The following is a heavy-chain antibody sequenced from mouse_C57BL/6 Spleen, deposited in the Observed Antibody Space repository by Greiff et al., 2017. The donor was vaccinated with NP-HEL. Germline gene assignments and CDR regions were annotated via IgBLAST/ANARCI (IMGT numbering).Heavy chain of an antibody. V-gene: IGHV2-2*01. Sequence: QVQLKQSGPGLVQPSQSLSITCTVSGFSLTSYGVHWVRQSPGKGLEWLGVIWSGGSTDYNAAFISRLSISKDNSKSQVFFKMNSLQADDTAIYYCARRGNYVYFDVWGTGTTVTVSS. CDR2: IWSGGST. J-gene: IGHJ1*03. CDR1: GFSLTSYG. D-gene: IGHD2-1*01. CDR3: ARRGNYVYFDV.